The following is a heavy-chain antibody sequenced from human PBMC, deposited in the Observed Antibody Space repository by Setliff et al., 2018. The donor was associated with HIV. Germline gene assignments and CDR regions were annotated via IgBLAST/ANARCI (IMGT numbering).Heavy chain of an antibody. Sequence: GASVKVSCKASGGTFSSQAISWVRQAPGQGLEWMGGIIPIFGTANYAQKFQGRVTITTDESTTTAYMGLRSLRSEDTAVYYCARETYYGSGSYLPTEYYYYYMDVWGKGTTVTVSS. CDR3: ARETYYGSGSYLPTEYYYYYMDV. CDR1: GGTFSSQA. J-gene: IGHJ6*03. CDR2: IIPIFGTA. V-gene: IGHV1-69*05. D-gene: IGHD3-10*01.